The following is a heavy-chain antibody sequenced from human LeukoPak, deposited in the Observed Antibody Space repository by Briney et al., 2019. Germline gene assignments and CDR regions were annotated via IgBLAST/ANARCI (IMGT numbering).Heavy chain of an antibody. CDR2: INHSGST. V-gene: IGHV4-34*01. J-gene: IGHJ4*02. CDR3: AREVRGANYFDY. D-gene: IGHD3-10*01. Sequence: GKGLEWIGEINHSGSTNYNPSLKSRVTISVDTSKNQFSLKLSSVTAADTAVYYCAREVRGANYFDYWGQGTLVTVSS.